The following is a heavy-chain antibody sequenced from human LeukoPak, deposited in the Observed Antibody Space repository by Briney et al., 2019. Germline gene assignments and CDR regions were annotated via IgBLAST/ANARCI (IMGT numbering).Heavy chain of an antibody. CDR2: IGNNGGGI. CDR3: AKDRPYSSGAY. D-gene: IGHD6-19*01. V-gene: IGHV3-23*01. J-gene: IGHJ4*02. CDR1: GFTFSTYT. Sequence: GSLRLSCAASGFTFSTYTMYWVRHPPGKRLEWVSIIGNNGGGIHYADSVKGRFTISRDNFKNALYLQMNSLRAEDTAVYYCAKDRPYSSGAYWGQGTLVTVSS.